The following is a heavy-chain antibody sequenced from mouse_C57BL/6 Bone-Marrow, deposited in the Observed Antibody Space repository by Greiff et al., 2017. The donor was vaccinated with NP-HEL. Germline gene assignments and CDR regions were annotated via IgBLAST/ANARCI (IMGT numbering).Heavy chain of an antibody. J-gene: IGHJ3*01. V-gene: IGHV1-19*01. CDR2: INPYNGGT. CDR3: ATPYGSSSWFAY. D-gene: IGHD1-1*01. CDR1: GYTFTDYY. Sequence: EVQLQQSGPVLVKPGASVKMSCKASGYTFTDYYMNWVKQSHGKSLEWIGVINPYNGGTSYNQEFKGKATLTVDKSSSTAYMELNSLTSEDSAVYYCATPYGSSSWFAYWGQGTLVTVSA.